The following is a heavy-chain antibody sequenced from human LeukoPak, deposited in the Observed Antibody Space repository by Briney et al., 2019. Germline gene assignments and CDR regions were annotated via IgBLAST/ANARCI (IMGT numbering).Heavy chain of an antibody. Sequence: GGSLRLSCAASGFTFSSNWMHWVRQAPGKGLVWVSRINEDGSTTNYAESVKGRFTISRDNAKNTLYLQMNSLRAEDTAVYYCVRDLGGRSGHWGQGTLVTVSS. CDR3: VRDLGGRSGH. D-gene: IGHD1-26*01. CDR1: GFTFSSNW. J-gene: IGHJ4*02. V-gene: IGHV3-74*01. CDR2: INEDGSTT.